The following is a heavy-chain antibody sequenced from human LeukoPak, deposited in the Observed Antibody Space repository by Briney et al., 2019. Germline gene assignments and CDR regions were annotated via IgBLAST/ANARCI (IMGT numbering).Heavy chain of an antibody. V-gene: IGHV3-48*04. Sequence: GGSLRLSCAASGFTFSSYSMNWVRQAPGKGLEWGSYFSSSSSTIYYADSVKGRFTISRDNAKNSLYLQMNSLRAEDTAVYYCARAGYSYGLGDAFDIWGQGTMVTVSS. CDR2: FSSSSSTI. D-gene: IGHD5-18*01. CDR1: GFTFSSYS. J-gene: IGHJ3*02. CDR3: ARAGYSYGLGDAFDI.